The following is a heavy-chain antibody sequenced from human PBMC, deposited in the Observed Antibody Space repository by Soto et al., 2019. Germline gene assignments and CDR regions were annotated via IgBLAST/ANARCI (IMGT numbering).Heavy chain of an antibody. D-gene: IGHD5-12*01. CDR2: MNPNSGNT. CDR3: ARVQSGYDFAY. Sequence: ASVKVSCKASGYTFSSYEINWVRQATGQGLEWMGWMNPNSGNTGYAQKFQGRVTMTRNTSISTAYMELSSLRSEDTAVYYCARVQSGYDFAYWGQGTLVTVSS. CDR1: GYTFSSYE. J-gene: IGHJ4*02. V-gene: IGHV1-8*01.